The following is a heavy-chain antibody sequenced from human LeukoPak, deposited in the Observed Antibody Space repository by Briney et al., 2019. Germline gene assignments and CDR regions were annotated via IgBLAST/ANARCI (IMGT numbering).Heavy chain of an antibody. V-gene: IGHV3-21*01. Sequence: PGGSLRLSCAASGFTFSSYSMNWVRQAPGKGLEWVSSISSSSSYIYYADSVKGRFTISRDNAKNSLYLQMNSLRAEDTAVYYCARDHMVRGVSFYGMDVWGQGTTVTVSS. CDR3: ARDHMVRGVSFYGMDV. J-gene: IGHJ6*02. CDR2: ISSSSSYI. D-gene: IGHD3-10*01. CDR1: GFTFSSYS.